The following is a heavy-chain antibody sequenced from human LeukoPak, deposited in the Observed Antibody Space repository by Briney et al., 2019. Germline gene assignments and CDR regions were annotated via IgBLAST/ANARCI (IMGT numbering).Heavy chain of an antibody. CDR2: IYHSGST. CDR3: ARLAAAGTWGFDY. CDR1: GGSISTYY. V-gene: IGHV4-59*08. Sequence: SETLSLTCTVSGGSISTYYWSWIRQPPGKGLEWIGSIYHSGSTYYNPSLKSRVTISVDTSKNQFSLKLSSVTAADTAVYYCARLAAAGTWGFDYWGQGTLVTVSS. J-gene: IGHJ4*02. D-gene: IGHD6-13*01.